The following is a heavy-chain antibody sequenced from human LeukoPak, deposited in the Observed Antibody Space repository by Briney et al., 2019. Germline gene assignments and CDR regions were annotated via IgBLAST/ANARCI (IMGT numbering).Heavy chain of an antibody. D-gene: IGHD2-15*01. J-gene: IGHJ6*02. CDR2: IYTSGAN. CDR3: ERLLPLQGGDV. Sequence: SETLTPTCTVSGGSISSYYWSWIRQPPGKVLEGIGDIYTSGANNYNPSLKSRVTISLDTSNNQFSLKLSSVTAADTAVYYCERLLPLQGGDVWGQGTTVTVSS. CDR1: GGSISSYY. V-gene: IGHV4-4*09.